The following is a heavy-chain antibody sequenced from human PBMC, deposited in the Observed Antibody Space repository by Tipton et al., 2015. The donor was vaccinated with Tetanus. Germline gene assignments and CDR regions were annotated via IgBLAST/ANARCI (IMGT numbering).Heavy chain of an antibody. CDR1: GFTFSSYA. CDR2: ISGSGGST. J-gene: IGHJ4*02. Sequence: SLRLSCAASGFTFSSYAMSWVRQAPGKGLEWVSGISGSGGSTYYANSVKGRFTISRDNSKNTLYLQMNSLRAEDTAVYYCAKDLGLDLDYGGNSFDYWGQGTLVTVSS. V-gene: IGHV3-23*01. CDR3: AKDLGLDLDYGGNSFDY. D-gene: IGHD4-23*01.